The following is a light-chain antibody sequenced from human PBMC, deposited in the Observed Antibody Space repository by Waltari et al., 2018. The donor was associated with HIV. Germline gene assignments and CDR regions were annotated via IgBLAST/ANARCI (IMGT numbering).Light chain of an antibody. CDR3: CSYAGTYTWV. CDR2: DIT. J-gene: IGLJ3*02. CDR1: SSDVGDYNY. V-gene: IGLV2-11*01. Sequence: HSALTQPRSVSGSPGQSVTISCTGTSSDVGDYNYVSWYQQHPGKAPKLLIFDITKRPSGVPDRFSCSKSGNTASLTISGLHLEDEANYYCCSYAGTYTWVFGGGTTLTVL.